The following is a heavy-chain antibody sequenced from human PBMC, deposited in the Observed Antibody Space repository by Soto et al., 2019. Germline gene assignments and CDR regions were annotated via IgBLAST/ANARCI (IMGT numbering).Heavy chain of an antibody. CDR3: ATGGATAGTGAFDI. V-gene: IGHV3-74*01. CDR2: INPDGSNK. D-gene: IGHD6-13*01. Sequence: GGSLRLSCAASGFTFSSYWMHWVRQAPGKGLVWVSRINPDGSNKYYADSVKGRFTISRDNSKTTLYLQMNSLRAEDTAVYYCATGGATAGTGAFDIWGQGTMVTVSS. CDR1: GFTFSSYW. J-gene: IGHJ3*02.